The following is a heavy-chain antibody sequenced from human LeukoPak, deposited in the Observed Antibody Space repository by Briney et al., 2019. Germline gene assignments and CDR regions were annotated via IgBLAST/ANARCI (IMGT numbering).Heavy chain of an antibody. J-gene: IGHJ4*02. V-gene: IGHV3-23*01. D-gene: IGHD2-15*01. CDR1: GFTVSSNY. Sequence: GGSLRLSCAASGFTVSSNYMSWVRHAPGKGLEWVSSISSSGSSTYYSDSVKGRFTISRDTSKNMLYLQMNSLRVEDTAVYYCAKVVSGRFDYWGQGTLVTVSS. CDR2: ISSSGSST. CDR3: AKVVSGRFDY.